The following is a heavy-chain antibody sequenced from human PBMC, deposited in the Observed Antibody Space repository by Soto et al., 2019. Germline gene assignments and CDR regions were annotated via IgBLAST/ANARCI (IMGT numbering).Heavy chain of an antibody. V-gene: IGHV1-3*01. J-gene: IGHJ4*02. CDR1: GYTFTTYA. Sequence: ASVKVACKASGYTFTTYAVHWVRQAPGQRLEWMGWINAGNGNTKYSQKFQGRVTITRDTSASTAYMELSSLRSEDTAVYYCARDLGGWPDYWGQGTLVTVSS. CDR3: ARDLGGWPDY. CDR2: INAGNGNT. D-gene: IGHD2-15*01.